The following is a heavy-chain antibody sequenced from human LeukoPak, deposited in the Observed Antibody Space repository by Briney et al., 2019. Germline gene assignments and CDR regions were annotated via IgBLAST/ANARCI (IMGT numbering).Heavy chain of an antibody. J-gene: IGHJ3*02. CDR1: GFTFSAYA. D-gene: IGHD4-17*01. Sequence: GGSLRLSCTASGFTFSAYAMMWVRQAPGKGPEWVSAIRGGGTSEFYADSVKGRFRISRDNSKDTLFLRMNSLRAEDTAAYYCARDPNGDYIGAFDMWGPGTMVTVSS. CDR3: ARDPNGDYIGAFDM. V-gene: IGHV3-23*01. CDR2: IRGGGTSE.